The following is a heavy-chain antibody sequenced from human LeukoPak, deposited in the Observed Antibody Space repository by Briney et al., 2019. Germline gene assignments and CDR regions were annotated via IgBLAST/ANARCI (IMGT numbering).Heavy chain of an antibody. J-gene: IGHJ3*02. CDR1: GDSFTSYY. Sequence: WASVKVSCKTSGDSFTSYYIHWVRQAPGQGLEWMGIINPSGGSTTYAQKFQGRLTMASDTSTSTVYMELSSLRSEDTAMYYCARSSAYYNEADIWGQGTMVTVSS. D-gene: IGHD1-26*01. CDR2: INPSGGST. V-gene: IGHV1-46*01. CDR3: ARSSAYYNEADI.